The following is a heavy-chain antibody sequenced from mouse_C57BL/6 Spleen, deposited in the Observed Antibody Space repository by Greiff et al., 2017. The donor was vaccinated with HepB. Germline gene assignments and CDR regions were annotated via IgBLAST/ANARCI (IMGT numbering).Heavy chain of an antibody. V-gene: IGHV1-72*01. CDR3: ARSVWSSGGDY. CDR2: IDPNSGGT. Sequence: VQPQQPGAELVKPGASVKLSCKASGYTFTSYWMHWVKQRPGRGLVWIGRIDPNSGGTKYNEKVKSKSTLTVDKPSSTAYMQLSSLTSEDSAVYYCARSVWSSGGDYWGQGTTLTVSS. CDR1: GYTFTSYW. D-gene: IGHD3-2*02. J-gene: IGHJ2*01.